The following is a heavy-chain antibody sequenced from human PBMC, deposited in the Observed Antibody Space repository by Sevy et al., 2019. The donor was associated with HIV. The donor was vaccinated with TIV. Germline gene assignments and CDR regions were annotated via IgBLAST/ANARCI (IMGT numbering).Heavy chain of an antibody. CDR1: GFIFSDYY. CDR2: ISSSGSTI. J-gene: IGHJ5*02. CDR3: ARGGDWNQAFFDH. V-gene: IGHV3-11*01. D-gene: IGHD1-1*01. Sequence: GGSLRLSCAASGFIFSDYYMSWIRQAPGKGLEWVSYISSSGSTIYYADSVKGRFTISRDNAKKSVHLQINSLRAEDTVVYYCARGGDWNQAFFDHWGQGTLVTVSS.